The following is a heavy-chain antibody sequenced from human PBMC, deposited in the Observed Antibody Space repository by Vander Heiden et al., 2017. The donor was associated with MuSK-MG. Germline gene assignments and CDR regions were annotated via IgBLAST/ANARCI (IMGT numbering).Heavy chain of an antibody. D-gene: IGHD6-13*01. CDR2: ISYDGSNK. CDR1: GFTCGGFV. CDR3: ARVPSSSFQYFQH. Sequence: QVQLVESGGGVVQPGRSLRHSCASPGFTCGGFVMHWVRQAPGKGLEWVAVISYDGSNKYYADSVKDRFTISRDNSKNTLYLQMNSLRAEDTAVYYCARVPSSSFQYFQHWGQGTLVTVSS. J-gene: IGHJ1*01. V-gene: IGHV3-30-3*01.